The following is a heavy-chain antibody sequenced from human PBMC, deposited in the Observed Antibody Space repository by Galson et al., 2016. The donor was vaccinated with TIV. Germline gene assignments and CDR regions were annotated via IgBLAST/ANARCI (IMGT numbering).Heavy chain of an antibody. V-gene: IGHV3-66*02. Sequence: CAASGLSVSINYMTWVRQAPGKGLEWVSLISDAGTAYYADSVRGRFTISRDTSENTLYLQMNSLRVEDTAVYYCARDRVVDATYYYYYYGMDVWGQGTAVAVSS. CDR2: ISDAGTA. CDR3: ARDRVVDATYYYYYYGMDV. CDR1: GLSVSINY. J-gene: IGHJ6*02. D-gene: IGHD2-15*01.